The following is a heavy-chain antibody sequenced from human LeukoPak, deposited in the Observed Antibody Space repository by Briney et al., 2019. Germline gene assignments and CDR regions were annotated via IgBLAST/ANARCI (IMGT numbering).Heavy chain of an antibody. D-gene: IGHD3-10*01. CDR2: IYTSGSS. CDR3: TKGRGI. J-gene: IGHJ4*02. V-gene: IGHV4-61*05. CDR1: GGSISSSDSY. Sequence: SETLSLTCTVSGGSISSSDSYWGWIRQPPGKGLEWIGHIYTSGSSNYSPSLKSRVTISVDTSKNQFSLKLTSVTAADTAVYYCTKGRGIWGQGTLVTVSS.